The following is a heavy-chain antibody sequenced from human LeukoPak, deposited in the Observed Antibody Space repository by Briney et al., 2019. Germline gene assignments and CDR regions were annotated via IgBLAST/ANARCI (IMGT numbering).Heavy chain of an antibody. Sequence: SVKVSCKASGGTFSSYAISWVRQAPGQGLEWMGGIIPIFGTANYAQKFQGRVTITTVESTSTAYMELSSLRSEDTAVYYCARGGRNCSGGSCPYYFDYWGQGTLVTVSS. D-gene: IGHD2-15*01. CDR2: IIPIFGTA. CDR1: GGTFSSYA. V-gene: IGHV1-69*05. J-gene: IGHJ4*02. CDR3: ARGGRNCSGGSCPYYFDY.